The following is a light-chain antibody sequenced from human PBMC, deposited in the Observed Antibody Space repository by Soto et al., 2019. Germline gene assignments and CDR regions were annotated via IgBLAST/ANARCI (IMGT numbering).Light chain of an antibody. Sequence: AIQVTQSTSSLSASVGDRVTITCRAVQGYRSDVGWYQQKPGKAPKLLIYAASDLQADVPSRFSGSRSGSDFTLTISSLQAEDSATYYCLQDHDYQWTFGQGTKLEIK. J-gene: IGKJ2*02. CDR3: LQDHDYQWT. V-gene: IGKV1-6*01. CDR1: QGYRSD. CDR2: AAS.